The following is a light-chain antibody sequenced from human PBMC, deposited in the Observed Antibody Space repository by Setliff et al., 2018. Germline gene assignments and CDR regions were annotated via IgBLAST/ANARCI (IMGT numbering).Light chain of an antibody. CDR3: SSFTTTKTLFV. J-gene: IGLJ1*01. V-gene: IGLV2-14*03. CDR1: STGVGAYNY. CDR2: DVT. Sequence: QSALTQTASVSGSPGQSITISCTGTSTGVGAYNYVSWYQQHPGKAPKLLIYDVTSRPSGVSDRFSGSKSGDTASLTISGLQAEDEADYYCSSFTTTKTLFVFGTGTKVTVL.